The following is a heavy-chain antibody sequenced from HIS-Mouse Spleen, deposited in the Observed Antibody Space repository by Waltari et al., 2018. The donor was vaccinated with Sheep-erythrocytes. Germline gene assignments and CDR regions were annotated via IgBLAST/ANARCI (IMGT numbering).Heavy chain of an antibody. J-gene: IGHJ5*02. Sequence: EVQLVQSGAEGKKRGESLKISCKGSGYNFTSYWIGWLLQLPGKGLVWMGVIEPVAFDTRYSPSLQGQVTISAATSLSTAYLQWSSLKASDSDMYYCARQSYYDFWSGYSPNWFDPWGQGTLVTVSS. D-gene: IGHD3-3*01. V-gene: IGHV5-51*01. CDR2: IEPVAFDT. CDR3: ARQSYYDFWSGYSPNWFDP. CDR1: GYNFTSYW.